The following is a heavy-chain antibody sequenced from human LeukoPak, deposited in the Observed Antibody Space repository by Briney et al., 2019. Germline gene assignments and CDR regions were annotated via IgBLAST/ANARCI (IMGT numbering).Heavy chain of an antibody. J-gene: IGHJ4*02. D-gene: IGHD3-22*01. V-gene: IGHV1-69*05. CDR1: GGTFSSYA. CDR3: ARVVTDSSGYYFGYFDY. CDR2: IIPIFGTA. Sequence: ASVKVSCKASGGTFSSYAISWVRQAPGQGLEWMGRIIPIFGTANYAQKFQGRVTITTDESTSTAYMELSSLGSEDTAVYYCARVVTDSSGYYFGYFDYWGQGTLVTVS.